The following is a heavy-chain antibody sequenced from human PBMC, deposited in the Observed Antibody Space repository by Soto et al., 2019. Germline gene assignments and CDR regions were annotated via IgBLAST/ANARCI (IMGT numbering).Heavy chain of an antibody. CDR3: ARDLRADYDSSGYYRPPDAFDI. D-gene: IGHD3-22*01. V-gene: IGHV1-69*06. J-gene: IGHJ3*02. CDR1: GGTFSSYA. CDR2: IIPIFGTA. Sequence: SVKVSCKACGGTFSSYAISWVRQAPGQGLEWMGGIIPIFGTANYAQKFQGRVTITADKSTSTAYMELSSLRSEDTAVYYCARDLRADYDSSGYYRPPDAFDIWGQGTMVTVSS.